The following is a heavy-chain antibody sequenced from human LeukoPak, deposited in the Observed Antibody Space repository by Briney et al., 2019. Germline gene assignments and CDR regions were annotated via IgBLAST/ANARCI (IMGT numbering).Heavy chain of an antibody. Sequence: ASVKVSCKASGYTFTSYGISWVRQAPGQGLEWMGWISAYNGNTNYAQKLQGRVTMTTDTSTSTAYMELRSLRSDDTAVYYCARVTHPPLRFLEWCLIDYWGQGTLVTVSS. J-gene: IGHJ4*02. CDR1: GYTFTSYG. CDR2: ISAYNGNT. CDR3: ARVTHPPLRFLEWCLIDY. V-gene: IGHV1-18*01. D-gene: IGHD3-3*01.